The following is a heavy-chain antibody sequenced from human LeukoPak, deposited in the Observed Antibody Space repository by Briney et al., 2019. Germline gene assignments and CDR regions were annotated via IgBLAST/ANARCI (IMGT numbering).Heavy chain of an antibody. CDR3: ARRTPEHTNRRYFDL. J-gene: IGHJ2*01. CDR1: GYSFTSYW. V-gene: IGHV5-51*01. CDR2: IYPGDSDT. D-gene: IGHD2-21*01. Sequence: GESLKISCKGSGYSFTSYWIGWVRQMPGKGLEWMGIIYPGDSDTRYSPSFQGQVTISADKSINTAFVQWSSLKASDIAIYYCARRTPEHTNRRYFDLWGRGTLVTVSS.